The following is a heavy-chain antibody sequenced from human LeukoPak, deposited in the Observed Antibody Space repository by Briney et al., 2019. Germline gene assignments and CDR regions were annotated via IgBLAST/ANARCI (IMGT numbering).Heavy chain of an antibody. D-gene: IGHD3-3*01. Sequence: SVKVSCKASGGTFSSYAISWVRQAPGQGLEWMGGIIPIFGTANYAQKFQGRVTITTDESTSTAYMELSSPRSEDTAVYYCARDRGDFWSGINWFDPWGQGTLVTVSS. CDR2: IIPIFGTA. CDR3: ARDRGDFWSGINWFDP. V-gene: IGHV1-69*05. J-gene: IGHJ5*02. CDR1: GGTFSSYA.